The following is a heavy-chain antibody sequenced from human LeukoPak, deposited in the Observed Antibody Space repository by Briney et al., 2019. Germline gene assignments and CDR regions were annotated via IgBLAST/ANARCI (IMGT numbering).Heavy chain of an antibody. V-gene: IGHV3-33*01. CDR1: GFTVSSYG. D-gene: IGHD1-1*01. CDR2: IWYDGSNT. CDR3: ARDLEIGSSSYYFDH. Sequence: AGSLRLSCAASGFTVSSYGMHWVRQAPGKGLEWVAIIWYDGSNTYYVDSVRGRFTTSRDNSKNTLYLQVNSLRAEDTAMYYCARDLEIGSSSYYFDHWGQGTLVTVSS. J-gene: IGHJ4*02.